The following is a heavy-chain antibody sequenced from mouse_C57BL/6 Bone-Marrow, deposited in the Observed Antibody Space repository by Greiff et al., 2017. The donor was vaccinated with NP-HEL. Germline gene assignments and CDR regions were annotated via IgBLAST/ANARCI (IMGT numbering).Heavy chain of an antibody. V-gene: IGHV1-81*01. J-gene: IGHJ2*01. CDR2: IYPRSGNT. Sequence: VQLQQSGAELARPGASVKLSCKASGYTFTSYGISWVKQRTGQGLEWIGEIYPRSGNTYYNEKFKGKATLTADKSSSTAYMELRSLTSEDSAVYFCAMIYYDYLLFDYWGQGTTLTVSS. CDR3: AMIYYDYLLFDY. CDR1: GYTFTSYG. D-gene: IGHD2-4*01.